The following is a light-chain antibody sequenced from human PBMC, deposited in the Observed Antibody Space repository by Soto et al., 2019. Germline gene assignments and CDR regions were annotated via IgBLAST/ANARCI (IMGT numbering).Light chain of an antibody. J-gene: IGLJ1*01. CDR2: DVS. Sequence: QSVLTQPRSVSGSPGQSVTISCTGTSSDVGGYNYVSWYQQHPGKAPKLMIYDVSKRPSGVPDRFSGSKSGNTASLTISGLQAEDEADYYCCSYAGSYTYVLRTGTTVTVL. CDR1: SSDVGGYNY. CDR3: CSYAGSYTYV. V-gene: IGLV2-11*01.